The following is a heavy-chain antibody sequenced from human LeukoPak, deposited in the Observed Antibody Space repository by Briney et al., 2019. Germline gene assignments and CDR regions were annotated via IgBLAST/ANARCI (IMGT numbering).Heavy chain of an antibody. J-gene: IGHJ3*02. V-gene: IGHV3-23*01. CDR1: GFTFSSYA. D-gene: IGHD5-18*01. CDR3: AKVSGVYSCAANDAFDI. Sequence: GGSLRLSCAASGFTFSSYAMSWVRQAPGKGLEWVSAISGSGGSTYYADSVKGRFTISRDNSKNTLYLQMNSLRAEDTAVYYCAKVSGVYSCAANDAFDIWGQETMVTVSS. CDR2: ISGSGGST.